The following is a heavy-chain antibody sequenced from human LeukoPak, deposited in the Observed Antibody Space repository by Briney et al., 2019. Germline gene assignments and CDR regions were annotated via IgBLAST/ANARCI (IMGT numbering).Heavy chain of an antibody. J-gene: IGHJ5*02. CDR3: ARRDYYGSGSSKAPRDWFDP. D-gene: IGHD3-10*01. CDR1: GGSFSGYY. CDR2: INHSGST. V-gene: IGHV4-34*01. Sequence: SETLSLTCAVYGGSFSGYYWSWIRQPPGKGLEWIGEINHSGSTNYNPSLKSRVTISVDTSKNQFSLKLSSVTAADTAVYYCARRDYYGSGSSKAPRDWFDPWGQGTLVTVSS.